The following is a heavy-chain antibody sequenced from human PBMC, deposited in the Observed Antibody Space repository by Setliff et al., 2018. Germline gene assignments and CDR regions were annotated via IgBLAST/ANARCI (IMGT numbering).Heavy chain of an antibody. J-gene: IGHJ6*03. CDR3: ARDHAPVPTARQVYYSLDV. CDR1: GGSISSYY. CDR2: IHYSGST. Sequence: ETLSLTCTVSGGSISSYYWSWIRQPPGKGLEWIGSIHYSGSTNYNPSLKSRLTISVDTAKTQFSLRLISVTAADTAVYYCARDHAPVPTARQVYYSLDVWGKGTTVTVSS. V-gene: IGHV4-59*08. D-gene: IGHD2-2*01.